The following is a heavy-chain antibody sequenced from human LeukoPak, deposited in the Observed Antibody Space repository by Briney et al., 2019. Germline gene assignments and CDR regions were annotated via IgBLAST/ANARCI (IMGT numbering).Heavy chain of an antibody. CDR3: AIEVYYYDSSGYPDI. V-gene: IGHV4-38-2*02. CDR1: GYSISSGYY. D-gene: IGHD3-22*01. Sequence: SETLSLTRTVSGYSISSGYYWGWIRQPPGKGLEWIGSIYHSGSTYYNPSLKSRVTISVDTSKNQFSLKLSSVTAADTAVYYCAIEVYYYDSSGYPDIWGQGTMVTVSS. CDR2: IYHSGST. J-gene: IGHJ3*02.